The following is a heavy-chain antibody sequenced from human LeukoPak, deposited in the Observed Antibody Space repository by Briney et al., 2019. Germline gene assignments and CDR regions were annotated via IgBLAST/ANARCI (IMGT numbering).Heavy chain of an antibody. J-gene: IGHJ6*02. D-gene: IGHD1-26*01. V-gene: IGHV4-59*01. Sequence: SETLSLTCTVSGGSISSYYWSWIRQPPGKGLEWIGYIYYSGSTNYNPSLKSRVTTSVDTSRNQFSLKLSSVTAADTAVYYCARGGTVRNGMDVWGQGTTVTVSS. CDR1: GGSISSYY. CDR2: IYYSGST. CDR3: ARGGTVRNGMDV.